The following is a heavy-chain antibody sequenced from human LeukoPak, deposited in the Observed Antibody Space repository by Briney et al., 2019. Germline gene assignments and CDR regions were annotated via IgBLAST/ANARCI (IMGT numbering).Heavy chain of an antibody. CDR3: ARTYNPDY. CDR2: IRYDGNNK. D-gene: IGHD1-14*01. V-gene: IGHV3-30*02. J-gene: IGHJ4*02. Sequence: GGSLRLSCTASGFTFSSTGMHWVRQAPGKGLEWVSYIRYDGNNKYYGDSVKGRLTVSRGNSKNTLYLQMNSLRVEDTAVYYCARTYNPDYWGQGTLVTVSS. CDR1: GFTFSSTG.